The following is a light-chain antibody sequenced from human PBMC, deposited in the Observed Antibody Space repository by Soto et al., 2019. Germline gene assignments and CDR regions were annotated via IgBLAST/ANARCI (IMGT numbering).Light chain of an antibody. CDR1: QSLLNRNGQNC. J-gene: IGKJ4*01. Sequence: DIVMTXSPLSLPVTPGEPASISCRSSQSLLNRNGQNCLDWYLQKPGQSPQLLIHMGSVRASGVPDRFSGSGSGTYFTLTISRVEAEDVGVYYCMQALESPPTFGGGTKVDIK. V-gene: IGKV2-28*01. CDR2: MGS. CDR3: MQALESPPT.